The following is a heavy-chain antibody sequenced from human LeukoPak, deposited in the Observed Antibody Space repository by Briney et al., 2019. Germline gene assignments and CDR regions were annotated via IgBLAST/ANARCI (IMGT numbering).Heavy chain of an antibody. D-gene: IGHD2-15*01. CDR3: ARDLEDCSGGSCYSWFDP. Sequence: GGSLRLSCAASGFTFSRYAMHWVRQAPGKGLEWVAVISYDGSNKYYADSVKGRFTISRDNSKNTLYLQMNSLRAEDTAVYYCARDLEDCSGGSCYSWFDPWGQGTLVTASS. J-gene: IGHJ5*02. CDR2: ISYDGSNK. V-gene: IGHV3-30-3*01. CDR1: GFTFSRYA.